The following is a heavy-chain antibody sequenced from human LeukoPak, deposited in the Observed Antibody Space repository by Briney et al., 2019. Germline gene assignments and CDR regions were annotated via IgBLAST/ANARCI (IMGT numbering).Heavy chain of an antibody. Sequence: SETLSLTCTVSGGSISSYYWSWIRQPPGKGLEWIGYIYYSGSTNYNPSLKSRVTISVDTAKNQFSLKLSSVTAADTVVYYCARSLWGRSTWYPFDYWGQGTLVTVSS. D-gene: IGHD6-13*01. CDR1: GGSISSYY. J-gene: IGHJ4*02. CDR2: IYYSGST. V-gene: IGHV4-59*01. CDR3: ARSLWGRSTWYPFDY.